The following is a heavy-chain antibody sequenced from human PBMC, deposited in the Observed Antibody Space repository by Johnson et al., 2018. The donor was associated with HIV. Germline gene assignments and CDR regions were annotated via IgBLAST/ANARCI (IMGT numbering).Heavy chain of an antibody. V-gene: IGHV3-30*04. CDR2: ISYDGSTK. J-gene: IGHJ3*02. CDR3: ARGRSSSSTAAFDI. D-gene: IGHD6-6*01. Sequence: QVQLVESGGGVVQPGRSLRLSCAASGFTFSSYAMHWVRQAPGKGLAWVAVISYDGSTKYFADSVKGRFTISRDNSKNTLYLQMKSMRGEDTAVYSCARGRSSSSTAAFDIWGQGTMVTVSS. CDR1: GFTFSSYA.